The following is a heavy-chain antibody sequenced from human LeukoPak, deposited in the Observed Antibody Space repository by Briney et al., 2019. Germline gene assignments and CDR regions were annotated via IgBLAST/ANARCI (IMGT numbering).Heavy chain of an antibody. V-gene: IGHV4-34*01. D-gene: IGHD6-13*01. Sequence: SETLSLTCAVYGGSFSGYYWSWIRQPPGKGLEWIGEINHSGSTNYNPSLKSRVAISVDTSKNQFSLKLSSVTAADTAVYYCARRYSSSWYSTEYFQHWGQGTLVTVSS. CDR3: ARRYSSSWYSTEYFQH. J-gene: IGHJ1*01. CDR1: GGSFSGYY. CDR2: INHSGST.